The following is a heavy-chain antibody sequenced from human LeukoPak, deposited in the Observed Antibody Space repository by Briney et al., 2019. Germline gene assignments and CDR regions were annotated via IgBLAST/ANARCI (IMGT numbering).Heavy chain of an antibody. V-gene: IGHV1-69*13. CDR3: ARTYCGGDCYPDYYFDY. D-gene: IGHD2-21*02. Sequence: SVKVSCKASGGTFSSYAISWARQAPGQGLEWTGGIIPIFGTANYAQKFQGRVTITADESTSTAYMELSSLRSEDTAVYYCARTYCGGDCYPDYYFDYWGQGTLVTVSS. CDR2: IIPIFGTA. J-gene: IGHJ4*02. CDR1: GGTFSSYA.